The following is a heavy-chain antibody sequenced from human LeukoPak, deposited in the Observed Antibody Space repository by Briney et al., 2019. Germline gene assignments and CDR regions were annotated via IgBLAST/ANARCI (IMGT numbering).Heavy chain of an antibody. CDR3: ARDLSEYGWFGELYY. D-gene: IGHD3-10*01. J-gene: IGHJ4*02. Sequence: GGSLRLSCAASGFTFSSYAMSWVRQAPGKGLECISGFSGSGGSTYYADSVKGRFTISRDNAKHTLYLQMNSLRPEDTAVYFCARDLSEYGWFGELYYWGQGTLVTVSS. CDR1: GFTFSSYA. V-gene: IGHV3-23*01. CDR2: FSGSGGST.